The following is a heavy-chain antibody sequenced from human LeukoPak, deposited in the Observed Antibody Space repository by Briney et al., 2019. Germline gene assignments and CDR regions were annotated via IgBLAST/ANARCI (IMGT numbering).Heavy chain of an antibody. J-gene: IGHJ4*02. CDR1: GGSIRSSYYY. Sequence: NPSETLSLTCTVSGGSIRSSYYYWGWIRQPPGKGLEWIGSIYDSGSTYYNPSLKSRVTISVDTSKNQFSLKLSSVTAADTAVYYCARDKKRYDFWSGYYTFGAPFDYWGQGTLVTVSS. CDR3: ARDKKRYDFWSGYYTFGAPFDY. D-gene: IGHD3-3*01. V-gene: IGHV4-39*07. CDR2: IYDSGST.